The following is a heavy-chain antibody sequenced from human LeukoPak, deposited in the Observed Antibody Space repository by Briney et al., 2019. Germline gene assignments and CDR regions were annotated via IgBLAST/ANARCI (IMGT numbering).Heavy chain of an antibody. CDR1: GFNFDDYG. J-gene: IGHJ6*03. Sequence: GGSLRLSCAASGFNFDDYGMSWVRQAPGKGLEWVSGINWNGDSTGYADSVEGRFTISRDNAKNSLYLQMNSLRAEDTALYYCARVKSGGYYYYYMDVWGKGTTVTVSS. D-gene: IGHD3-16*01. CDR2: INWNGDST. V-gene: IGHV3-20*04. CDR3: ARVKSGGYYYYYMDV.